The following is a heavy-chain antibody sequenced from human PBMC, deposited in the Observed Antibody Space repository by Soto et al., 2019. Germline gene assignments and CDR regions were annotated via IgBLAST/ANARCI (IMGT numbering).Heavy chain of an antibody. J-gene: IGHJ4*02. CDR1: GYSINSGCC. Sequence: SETLSLTCALSGYSINSGCCWGWVRQPPGKGLWWIGRIFHSGNADYNPSLKSRVTISVDTSKNLFSLQLSFVTAEDTAVYYCSRDTGSGMDYLDYWGQGTLVTVSS. CDR3: SRDTGSGMDYLDY. CDR2: IFHSGNA. D-gene: IGHD6-19*01. V-gene: IGHV4-38-2*02.